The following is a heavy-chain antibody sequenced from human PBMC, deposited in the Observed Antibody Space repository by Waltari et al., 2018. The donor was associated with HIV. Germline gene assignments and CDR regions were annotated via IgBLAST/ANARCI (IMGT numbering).Heavy chain of an antibody. CDR3: AREATYSSSSFGYFYAMDV. D-gene: IGHD6-6*01. Sequence: EVQLVESGGGLVQPGGSLRLSCAASGFPVSSTYMIWVRQAPGKGLGLGSVIYSGGSTYYADSVKGRFSISRDNSKNTLYLQMNSLRAEDTAVYYCAREATYSSSSFGYFYAMDVWGQGTTVTVSS. CDR1: GFPVSSTY. V-gene: IGHV3-66*01. CDR2: IYSGGST. J-gene: IGHJ6*02.